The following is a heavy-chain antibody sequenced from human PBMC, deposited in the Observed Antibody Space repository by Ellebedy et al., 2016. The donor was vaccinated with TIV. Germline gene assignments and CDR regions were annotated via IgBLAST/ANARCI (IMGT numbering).Heavy chain of an antibody. CDR2: ISTDNGNT. J-gene: IGHJ2*01. CDR3: ARERGAAPATTRYCDL. CDR1: GYTFISYG. Sequence: AASVKVSCKASGYTFISYGLSWVRQAPGQGREWIGWISTDNGNTNYEQKFQGRVIITTDTSTSTAYMELRSLRSDDTAGYFCARERGAAPATTRYCDLWGRGTLVTVSS. V-gene: IGHV1-18*01. D-gene: IGHD1-1*01.